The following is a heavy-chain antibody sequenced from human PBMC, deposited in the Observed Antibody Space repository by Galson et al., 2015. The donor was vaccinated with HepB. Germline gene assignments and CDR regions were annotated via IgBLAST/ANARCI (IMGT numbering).Heavy chain of an antibody. CDR1: GFTFSSYW. CDR2: IKQDGSEK. J-gene: IGHJ6*02. Sequence: SLRLSCAASGFTFSSYWMSWVRQVPGKGLEWVANIKQDGSEKYYVDSVKGRFTISRDNAKNSLYVQLNTLRADDTAVYYCAREPFYYGMDVWGQGTTVTVSS. CDR3: AREPFYYGMDV. V-gene: IGHV3-7*03.